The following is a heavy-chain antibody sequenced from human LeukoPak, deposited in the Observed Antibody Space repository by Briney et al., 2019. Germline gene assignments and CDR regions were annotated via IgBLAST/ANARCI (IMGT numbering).Heavy chain of an antibody. CDR1: GDSVSSNSVA. Sequence: SQTLSLTCAISGDSVSSNSVAWNWIRQSPSRGLKWLGRTYYRSTWYNDYAVSVKSRITINPDTSKNQFSLQLNSVTPEDTAVYYCARDQRRNYFDCWGQGTLVTVSS. V-gene: IGHV6-1*01. CDR2: TYYRSTWYN. CDR3: ARDQRRNYFDC. J-gene: IGHJ4*02.